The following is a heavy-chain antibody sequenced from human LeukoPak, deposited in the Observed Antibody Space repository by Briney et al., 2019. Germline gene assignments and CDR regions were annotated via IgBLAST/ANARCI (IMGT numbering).Heavy chain of an antibody. Sequence: SETLSLTCTVSGGSISSYYWSWIRQPPGKGLEWIGYIYYSGSTNYNPSLKSRVTISVDTSKNQFSLKLSSVTAADTAVYYCASHLGGYNYGGFDYWGQGTLVTVSS. CDR1: GGSISSYY. CDR3: ASHLGGYNYGGFDY. D-gene: IGHD5-24*01. CDR2: IYYSGST. J-gene: IGHJ4*02. V-gene: IGHV4-59*08.